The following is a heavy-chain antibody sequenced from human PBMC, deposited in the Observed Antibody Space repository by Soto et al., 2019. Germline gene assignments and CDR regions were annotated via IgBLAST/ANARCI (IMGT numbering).Heavy chain of an antibody. CDR1: GDTFAFHS. D-gene: IGHD3-10*01. J-gene: IGHJ4*02. V-gene: IGHV1-69*02. CDR2: INPILSMS. Sequence: QVQLVQSGAEVKRPGSSVKVSCKASGDTFAFHSINWVRQAPGLGLEWMGRINPILSMSNYAQRFQGRVTMTADKSTRTAYMVLSSLRSEDTAIYYCATSYGSGYRAFDYWGQRALVTVSS. CDR3: ATSYGSGYRAFDY.